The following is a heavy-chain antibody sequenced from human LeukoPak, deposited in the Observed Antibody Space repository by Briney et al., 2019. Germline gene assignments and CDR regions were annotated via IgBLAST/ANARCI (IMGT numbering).Heavy chain of an antibody. CDR3: ARDDYGGNDRGGFDY. CDR2: ISAYNGNT. D-gene: IGHD4-23*01. CDR1: GYTFTSYG. V-gene: IGHV1-18*01. J-gene: IGHJ4*02. Sequence: GASVKVSCKASGYTFTSYGISWVRQAPGQGLEWMGWISAYNGNTNYAQKLQGRVTITADKSTSTAYMELSSLRSEDTAVYYCARDDYGGNDRGGFDYWGQGTLVTVSS.